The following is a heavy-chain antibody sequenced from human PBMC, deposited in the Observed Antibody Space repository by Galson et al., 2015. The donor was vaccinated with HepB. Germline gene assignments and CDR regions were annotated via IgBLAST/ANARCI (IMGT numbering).Heavy chain of an antibody. J-gene: IGHJ4*02. CDR1: GFTFSSYG. V-gene: IGHV3-30*18. CDR2: ISYDGSNK. Sequence: SLRLSCAASGFTFSSYGMHWVRQAPGKGLEWVAVISYDGSNKYYADSVKGRFTISRDNSKNTLYLQMNSLRAEDTTVYYCAKEKGTWLWADYWGQGTLVTVSS. D-gene: IGHD2-8*02. CDR3: AKEKGTWLWADY.